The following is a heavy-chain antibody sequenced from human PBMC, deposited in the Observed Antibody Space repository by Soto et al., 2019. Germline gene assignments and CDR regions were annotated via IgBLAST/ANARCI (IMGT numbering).Heavy chain of an antibody. J-gene: IGHJ5*02. Sequence: PGGSLRLSCAASGFTFSSYSMNWVRQAPGKGLEWVSYISSSSSTIYYVDSVKGRFTISRDNAKNSLYLQMNSLRDEDTAVYYCANIAVAGDWFDPWGQGTLVTVSA. CDR2: ISSSSSTI. CDR3: ANIAVAGDWFDP. CDR1: GFTFSSYS. V-gene: IGHV3-48*02. D-gene: IGHD6-19*01.